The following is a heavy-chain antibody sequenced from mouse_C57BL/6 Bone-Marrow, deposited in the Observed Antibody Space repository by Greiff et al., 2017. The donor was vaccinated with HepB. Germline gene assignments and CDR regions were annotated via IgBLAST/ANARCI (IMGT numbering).Heavy chain of an antibody. CDR2: ISSGGSYT. Sequence: EVKLVESGGDLVKPGGSLKLSCAASGFTFSSYGMSWVRQTPDKRLEWVATISSGGSYTYYPDSVKGRFTISRDNAKNTLYLQVSSLKSEDTAMYYCARGPWTTVVGYFDHWGQGTTPTVLS. V-gene: IGHV5-6*01. CDR1: GFTFSSYG. J-gene: IGHJ2*01. D-gene: IGHD1-1*01. CDR3: ARGPWTTVVGYFDH.